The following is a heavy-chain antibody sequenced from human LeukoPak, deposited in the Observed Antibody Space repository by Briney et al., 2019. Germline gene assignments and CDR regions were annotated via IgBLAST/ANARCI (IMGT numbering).Heavy chain of an antibody. D-gene: IGHD5-12*01. CDR3: AREAREGYNLGY. CDR2: ISAYNGNT. Sequence: VXVSCKXXXYTFTSYGISWVRQAPGQGLEWMGWISAYNGNTNYAQKLQGRVTMTTDTSTSTAYMELRSLRSDDTAVYYCAREAREGYNLGYWGQGTLVTVSS. CDR1: XYTFTSYG. J-gene: IGHJ4*02. V-gene: IGHV1-18*01.